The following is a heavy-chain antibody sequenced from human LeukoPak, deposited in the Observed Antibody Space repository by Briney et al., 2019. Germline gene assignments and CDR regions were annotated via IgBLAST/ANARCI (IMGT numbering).Heavy chain of an antibody. D-gene: IGHD5-24*01. V-gene: IGHV1-2*02. J-gene: IGHJ5*02. Sequence: ASVKVSCKASGYSLSDNYLHWVRQAPGQRLEWMAWINPRNGETKFAPRFQGRVTLTRDTSITTAYMELSRLRPDDTAVYYCARRGHPWLQFDPWGQGTLVTVSS. CDR3: ARRGHPWLQFDP. CDR2: INPRNGET. CDR1: GYSLSDNY.